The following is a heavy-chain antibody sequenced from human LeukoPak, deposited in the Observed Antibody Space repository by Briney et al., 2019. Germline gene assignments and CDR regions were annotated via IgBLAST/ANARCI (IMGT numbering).Heavy chain of an antibody. CDR3: AKADGGSCYSRSQN. D-gene: IGHD2-15*01. V-gene: IGHV3-23*01. J-gene: IGHJ4*02. CDR2: LCPSDGNT. Sequence: GGSLRLSCAASGFTFSSYAMSWVRQAPGKGLEWVSGLCPSDGNTYYAGSVKGRFTISRDNSKNTLYLQMNSLRAEDTAIYYCAKADGGSCYSRSQNWGQGTLVTVSS. CDR1: GFTFSSYA.